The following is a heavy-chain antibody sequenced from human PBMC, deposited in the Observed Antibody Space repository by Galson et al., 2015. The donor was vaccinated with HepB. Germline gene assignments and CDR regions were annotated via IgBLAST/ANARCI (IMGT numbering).Heavy chain of an antibody. CDR3: AKGDSAGFSGSGTYYLFDY. CDR2: ISGSGGTA. J-gene: IGHJ4*02. D-gene: IGHD3-10*01. V-gene: IGHV3-23*01. Sequence: SLRLSCAASEFSFSSYAMTWVRQAPGKGLEWVSSISGSGGTAYYADSVKGRFTISRDNSKNTLHLQMNSLTADDTAVYYCAKGDSAGFSGSGTYYLFDYWGQGTLVTVSS. CDR1: EFSFSSYA.